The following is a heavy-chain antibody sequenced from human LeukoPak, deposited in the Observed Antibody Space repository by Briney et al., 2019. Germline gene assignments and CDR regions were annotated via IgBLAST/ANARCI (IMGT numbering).Heavy chain of an antibody. CDR1: GGSISGYY. V-gene: IGHV4-59*01. CDR3: ARSRYYYDSSVGFDP. D-gene: IGHD3-22*01. Sequence: PSETLSLICTVSGGSISGYYWSWIRQPPGKGLEWMGYIYYSGSTNYNPSLKSRVTISVDTSKNQFSLKLSSVTAADTAVYYCARSRYYYDSSVGFDPWGQGTLVTVSS. CDR2: IYYSGST. J-gene: IGHJ5*02.